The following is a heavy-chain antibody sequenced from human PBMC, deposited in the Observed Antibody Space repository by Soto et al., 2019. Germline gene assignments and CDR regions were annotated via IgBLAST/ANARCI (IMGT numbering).Heavy chain of an antibody. CDR3: ARTSGAGKNYYGMDV. Sequence: PGESLKISCKGSGYSFTSYWIGWVRQMPGKGLKWMGIIYPGDSDTRYSPSFQGQVTISADKSISTAYLQWISLKASDTAMYYCARTSGAGKNYYGMDVWGQGTTVTV. CDR2: IYPGDSDT. D-gene: IGHD6-13*01. J-gene: IGHJ6*02. CDR1: GYSFTSYW. V-gene: IGHV5-51*01.